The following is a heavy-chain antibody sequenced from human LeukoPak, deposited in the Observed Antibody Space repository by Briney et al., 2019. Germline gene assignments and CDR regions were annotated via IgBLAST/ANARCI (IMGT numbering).Heavy chain of an antibody. CDR2: ITLSSTTI. D-gene: IGHD6-13*01. CDR1: GFTFKNYN. CDR3: VREPTYTSSWYTSCDF. Sequence: GGSLRLSCSAFGFTFKNYNMNWVRQAPGKGLEWVSYITLSSTTIYYADSVRGRFTISRDNAKNSLFLQMNSLRAEDTAVYYCVREPTYTSSWYTSCDFWGQGTLVTVSS. V-gene: IGHV3-48*01. J-gene: IGHJ4*02.